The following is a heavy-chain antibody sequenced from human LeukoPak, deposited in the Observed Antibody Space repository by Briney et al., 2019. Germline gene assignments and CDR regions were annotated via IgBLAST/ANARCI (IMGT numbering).Heavy chain of an antibody. CDR3: ARGLGVGDGY. D-gene: IGHD3-10*01. CDR2: MNPNSGNT. Sequence: ASVKVSCKASGYTFTSYDINWVRQATGQGLEWMGWMNPNSGNTGYAQKFQGRVTMTRNTSISTAYMELSSLDTAVYYCARGLGVGDGYWGQGTLVTVSS. J-gene: IGHJ4*02. CDR1: GYTFTSYD. V-gene: IGHV1-8*01.